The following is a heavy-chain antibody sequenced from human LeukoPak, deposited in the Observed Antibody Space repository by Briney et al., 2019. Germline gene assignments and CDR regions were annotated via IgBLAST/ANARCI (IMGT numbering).Heavy chain of an antibody. CDR3: ARGSSSSSWYMVWYFDL. V-gene: IGHV4-39*01. D-gene: IGHD6-13*01. CDR1: GGSISSSSYY. J-gene: IGHJ2*01. CDR2: IYYSGST. Sequence: PSETLSLTCTVAGGSISSSSYYWGWIRQPPGKGLEWIGRIYYSGSTYYNPSPKSRVPISVGTAENQFSRKLSSVTAADTAVYYCARGSSSSSWYMVWYFDLWGRGTLVTVSS.